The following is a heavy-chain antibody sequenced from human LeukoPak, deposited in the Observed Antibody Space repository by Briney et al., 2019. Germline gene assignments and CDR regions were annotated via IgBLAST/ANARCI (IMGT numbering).Heavy chain of an antibody. CDR1: GFTFRNHA. J-gene: IGHJ3*02. Sequence: GGSLRLSCAASGFTFRNHAMNWVRQAPGKGLEWVSSISGSSSDIYYADSVKGRFTISRDNAKNSLYLQMNSLRAEDTAVYYCARADRPGTFYAFDIWGQGTMVTVSS. CDR3: ARADRPGTFYAFDI. V-gene: IGHV3-21*01. CDR2: ISGSSSDI.